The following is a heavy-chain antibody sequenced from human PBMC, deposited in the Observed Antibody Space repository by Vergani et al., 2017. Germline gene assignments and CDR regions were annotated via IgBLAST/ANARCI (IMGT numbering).Heavy chain of an antibody. J-gene: IGHJ6*02. Sequence: QVQLQESGPGLVKPSETLTLTCDVSDSSIMTNPYWGWFRQSPGKGLEWIGCIHHSGDTHYNSFLKSRVSISIVSSSKFSLSLNSVTAADTAIYYCARHRGSGGFFPSSYFYGMDVWGHGTTVTVSS. CDR3: ARHRGSGGFFPSSYFYGMDV. D-gene: IGHD3-10*01. V-gene: IGHV4-38-2*01. CDR2: IHHSGDT. CDR1: DSSIMTNPY.